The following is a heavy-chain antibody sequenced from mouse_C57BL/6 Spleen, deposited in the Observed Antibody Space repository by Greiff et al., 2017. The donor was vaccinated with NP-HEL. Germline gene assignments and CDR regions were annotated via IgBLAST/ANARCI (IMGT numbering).Heavy chain of an antibody. J-gene: IGHJ2*01. V-gene: IGHV1-61*01. Sequence: QVQLKQSGAELVRPGSSVKLSCKASGYTFTSYWMDWVKQRPGQGLEWIGNIYPSDSETHYNQKFKDKATLTVDKSSSTAYMQLSSLTSEDSAVYYCARVAHESDYWGQGTTLTVSS. CDR3: ARVAHESDY. CDR1: GYTFTSYW. D-gene: IGHD1-3*01. CDR2: IYPSDSET.